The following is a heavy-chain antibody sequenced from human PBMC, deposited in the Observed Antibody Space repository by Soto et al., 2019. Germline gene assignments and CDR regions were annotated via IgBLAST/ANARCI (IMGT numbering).Heavy chain of an antibody. CDR2: IYYSGST. CDR1: GGSISSYY. V-gene: IGHV4-59*01. CDR3: ARGIAGRKGAFDI. Sequence: SETLSLTCTVSGGSISSYYCSWIRQPPGKGLEWIGYIYYSGSTNYNPSLKSRVTISVDTSKNQFSLKLSSVTAADTAVYYCARGIAGRKGAFDIWGQGTMVTVSS. J-gene: IGHJ3*02. D-gene: IGHD6-13*01.